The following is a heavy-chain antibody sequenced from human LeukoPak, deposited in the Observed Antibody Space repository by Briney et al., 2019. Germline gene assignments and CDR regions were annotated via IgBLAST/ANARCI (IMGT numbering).Heavy chain of an antibody. CDR1: GGSFTSYY. CDR2: IYCSGST. CDR3: ARAVFLNWYFDL. Sequence: SSETLSLTCTVSGGSFTSYYWSWIRQPPGKGLEWIGYIYCSGSTNYNPSLKSRVTISVDTSKNQFSLKLSSVTAADTAVYYCARAVFLNWYFDLWGRGTLVTVSS. V-gene: IGHV4-59*01. D-gene: IGHD3-10*01. J-gene: IGHJ2*01.